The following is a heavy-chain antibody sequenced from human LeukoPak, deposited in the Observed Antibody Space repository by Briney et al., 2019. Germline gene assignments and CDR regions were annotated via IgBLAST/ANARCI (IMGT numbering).Heavy chain of an antibody. V-gene: IGHV3-7*01. J-gene: IGHJ6*02. Sequence: PGGSLRLSCAASGFTFSSYWMSWVRQAPGKGLEWVANIKQDGSEKYYVDSVKGRFTISRDNSKNTLYLQMNSLRAEDTAVYYCAKPPYYGMDVWGQGTTVTVSS. CDR3: AKPPYYGMDV. CDR2: IKQDGSEK. CDR1: GFTFSSYW.